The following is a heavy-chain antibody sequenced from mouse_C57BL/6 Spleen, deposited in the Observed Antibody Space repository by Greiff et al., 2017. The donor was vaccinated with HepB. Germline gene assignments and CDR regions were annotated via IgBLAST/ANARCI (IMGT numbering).Heavy chain of an antibody. Sequence: EVQGVESGGGLVQPKGSLKLSCAASGFTFNTYAMHWVRQAPGKGLEWVARIRCKSSNYATYYADSVKDRFTISRDESQSMLYLQMNNLKTADTAVYYCEREGCGDFDYWGQGTTLTVSS. V-gene: IGHV10-3*01. CDR1: GFTFNTYA. J-gene: IGHJ2*01. CDR3: EREGCGDFDY. CDR2: IRCKSSNYAT.